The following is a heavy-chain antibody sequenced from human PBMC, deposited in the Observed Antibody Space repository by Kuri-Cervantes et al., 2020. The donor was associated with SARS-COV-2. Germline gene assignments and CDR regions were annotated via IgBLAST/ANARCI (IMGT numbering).Heavy chain of an antibody. Sequence: SCAVSGGSIRSGNFYWSWIRQPPGKGLEWIGYISQSGSTCYNPFLKSRVTISVDRTSNQFSLKVSSMSAADTAVYYCARVSGASRFSYFMDVWGAGTTVTVSS. V-gene: IGHV4-30-2*01. CDR2: ISQSGST. D-gene: IGHD7-27*01. CDR1: GGSIRSGNFY. CDR3: ARVSGASRFSYFMDV. J-gene: IGHJ6*03.